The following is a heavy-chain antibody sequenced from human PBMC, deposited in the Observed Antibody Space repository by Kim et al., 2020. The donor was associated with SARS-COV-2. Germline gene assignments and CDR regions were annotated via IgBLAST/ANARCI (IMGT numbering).Heavy chain of an antibody. V-gene: IGHV3-48*04. J-gene: IGHJ4*02. D-gene: IGHD4-17*01. CDR3: ARVLAVTSRGWGYYFDF. Sequence: GGSLRLSCAASGFTFSGYRMNWVRQAPGKGLEWISYISGSADTIYYADSVKGRFIISRDNAKNSLYLQMNSLRADDTAVYFCARVLAVTSRGWGYYFDFWGQGTQVIVSS. CDR2: ISGSADTI. CDR1: GFTFSGYR.